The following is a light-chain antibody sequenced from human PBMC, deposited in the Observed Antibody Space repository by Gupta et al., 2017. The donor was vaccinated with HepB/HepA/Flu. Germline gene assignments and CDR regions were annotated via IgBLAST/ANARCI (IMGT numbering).Light chain of an antibody. CDR3: VLYMSSGIGV. J-gene: IGLJ3*02. CDR1: SGSVSTSNY. V-gene: IGLV8-61*01. CDR2: STN. Sequence: QTVVTQEPSFSVSPGGTVTLTCGLSSGSVSTSNYPSWYQQTPGQAPRTLIYSTNIRSSGVPDRFSGSILGNKAALTITGAQADDESDYYCVLYMSSGIGVFGGGTKLTVL.